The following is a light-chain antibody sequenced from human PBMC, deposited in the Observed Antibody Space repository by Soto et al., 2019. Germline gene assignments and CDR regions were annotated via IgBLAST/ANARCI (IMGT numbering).Light chain of an antibody. CDR2: DVS. V-gene: IGLV2-14*03. J-gene: IGLJ1*01. CDR3: SSYTSSSTRV. CDR1: SSDVGGYNY. Sequence: QSVLTQPASVSGAPGQSITISCAGTSSDVGGYNYVSWYQRHPGKVPKLMIYDVSNRPSGVSCRFSGSKSGNTASLTISGLQADDEADYYCSSYTSSSTRVFGTGTKVTVL.